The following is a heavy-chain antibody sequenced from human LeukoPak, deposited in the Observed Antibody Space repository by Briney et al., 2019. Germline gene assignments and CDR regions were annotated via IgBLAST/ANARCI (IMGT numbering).Heavy chain of an antibody. V-gene: IGHV3-48*01. CDR3: ARYCGGDCYGMDV. D-gene: IGHD2-21*01. CDR1: GFTFSSYS. Sequence: PGGSLRLSCEASGFTFSSYSMNWVRQAPGKGLEWVSYISSSSSSTIYYADSVKGRFTISRDNAKNSLYLQMNSLRAEDTAVYYCARYCGGDCYGMDVWGQGTTVTVSS. J-gene: IGHJ6*02. CDR2: ISSSSSSTI.